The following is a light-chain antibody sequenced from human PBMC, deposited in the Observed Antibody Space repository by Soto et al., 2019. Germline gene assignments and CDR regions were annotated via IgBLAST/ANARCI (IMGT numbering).Light chain of an antibody. CDR1: SSNIGAGYD. CDR3: RSYASSRSGYV. CDR2: GNN. J-gene: IGLJ3*02. V-gene: IGLV1-40*01. Sequence: QSVLTQPPSVSGAPGQRVTISCTGSSSNIGAGYDVPWYQQLPGTAPKLLIYGNNNRPSGVSDRFSGSKSGTSASLAITGLQAEDEADYYCRSYASSRSGYVFGGGTKVTVL.